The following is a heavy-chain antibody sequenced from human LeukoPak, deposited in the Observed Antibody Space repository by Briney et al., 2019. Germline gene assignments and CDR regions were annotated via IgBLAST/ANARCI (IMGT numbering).Heavy chain of an antibody. CDR2: IKSKTDGGIT. J-gene: IGHJ4*02. V-gene: IGHV3-15*01. CDR3: TTEIGYCSSTSCLNFDY. Sequence: GGSPRLSCAASGFTFSNAWMSWVRQAPGKGLEWVGRIKSKTDGGITDYAAPVKGRFTISRDDSKNTLYLQMNSMKTEDTAVYYYTTEIGYCSSTSCLNFDYWGQGTLVTVSS. CDR1: GFTFSNAW. D-gene: IGHD2-2*01.